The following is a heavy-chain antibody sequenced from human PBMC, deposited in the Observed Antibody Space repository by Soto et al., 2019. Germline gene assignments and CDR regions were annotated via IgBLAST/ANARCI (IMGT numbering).Heavy chain of an antibody. CDR1: GFIFSDHY. V-gene: IGHV3-72*01. CDR3: TRISLVGATGRRYFDY. Sequence: VQLVESGGGLVQPGGSLRLSCAASGFIFSDHYMDWVRQAPGKGLEWVGRIKNKANSYTTEYAASVKVRFTISRDDSKNSLYLQMNRLKTEDTAVYYCTRISLVGATGRRYFDYGGQGTLLTVSS. D-gene: IGHD1-26*01. CDR2: IKNKANSYTT. J-gene: IGHJ4*02.